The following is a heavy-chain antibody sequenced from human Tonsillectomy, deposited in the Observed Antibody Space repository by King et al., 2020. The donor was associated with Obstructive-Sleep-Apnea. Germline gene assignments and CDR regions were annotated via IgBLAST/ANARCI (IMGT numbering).Heavy chain of an antibody. D-gene: IGHD3-3*02. CDR2: IYPGDSDT. V-gene: IGHV5-51*01. Sequence: QLVQSGAEVKKPGESLKISCKGSGYSFTSYWIGWVRQMPGKGLEWMGIIYPGDSDTKYSPSFQGQVTIPADKSISTAYLQWSSLKASDPAMYYCARHTTKVRSIFGAGYFDYWGQGTLVTVSS. CDR3: ARHTTKVRSIFGAGYFDY. J-gene: IGHJ4*02. CDR1: GYSFTSYW.